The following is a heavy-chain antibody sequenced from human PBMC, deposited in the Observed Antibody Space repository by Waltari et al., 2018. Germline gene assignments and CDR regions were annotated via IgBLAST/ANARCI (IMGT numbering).Heavy chain of an antibody. V-gene: IGHV4-31*03. CDR1: GGSISSGGYY. J-gene: IGHJ5*02. CDR2: SYYSGST. D-gene: IGHD4-17*01. Sequence: QVQLQESGPGLVKPSQTLSLTCTVSGGSISSGGYYWSWIRQHPGRGLEGIRYSYYSGSTYYNPSLKSRVTISVDTAKNPFSLKLRSVTAADTAVYYCARATVRWFDPWGQGTLVTVSS. CDR3: ARATVRWFDP.